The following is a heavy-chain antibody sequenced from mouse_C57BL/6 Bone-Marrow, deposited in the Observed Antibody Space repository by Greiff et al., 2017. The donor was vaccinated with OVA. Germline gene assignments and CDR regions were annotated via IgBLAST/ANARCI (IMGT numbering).Heavy chain of an antibody. CDR2: INPSNGGT. D-gene: IGHD1-1*01. Sequence: VQLQQPGTELVKPGASVKLSCKASGYTFTSYWMHWVKQRPGQGLEWIGNINPSNGGTNYNEKFKRKATLTVDKSSSTAYMQLSSLTSEDSAVYYCARYGSSYDYFDYWGQGTTLTVSS. J-gene: IGHJ2*01. CDR3: ARYGSSYDYFDY. CDR1: GYTFTSYW. V-gene: IGHV1-53*01.